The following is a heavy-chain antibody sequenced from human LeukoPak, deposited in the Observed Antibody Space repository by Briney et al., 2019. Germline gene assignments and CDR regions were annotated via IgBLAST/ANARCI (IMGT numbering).Heavy chain of an antibody. V-gene: IGHV3-53*01. J-gene: IGHJ3*02. D-gene: IGHD2-21*02. CDR1: GFTVSSNY. CDR3: ARDSDCCAFDI. Sequence: PGGSLRLSCAASGFTVSSNYMSWVRQAPGKGLEWVSVIYSGGSTYYADSVKGRFTISRDNSKNTLYLQMNSLRAEDTAVYYCARDSDCCAFDIWGQGTMVTVSS. CDR2: IYSGGST.